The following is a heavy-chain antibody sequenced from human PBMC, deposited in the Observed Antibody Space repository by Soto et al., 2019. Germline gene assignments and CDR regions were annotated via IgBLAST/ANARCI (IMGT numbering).Heavy chain of an antibody. CDR2: IKQDGSEK. J-gene: IGHJ6*04. V-gene: IGHV3-7*01. Sequence: GVSVRRSXSASGFTFSSYWMSWVRQAPGKGLEWVANIKQDGSEKYYVDSVKGRFTISRDNAKNSLYLQMNSRRAEDTAVYYLARATYSYASSAYYSGLRYYYYGWGVCGRRTRGSVSS. D-gene: IGHD3-22*01. CDR1: GFTFSSYW. CDR3: ARATYSYASSAYYSGLRYYYYGWGV.